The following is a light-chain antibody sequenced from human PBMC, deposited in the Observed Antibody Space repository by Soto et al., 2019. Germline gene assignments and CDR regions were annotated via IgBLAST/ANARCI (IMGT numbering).Light chain of an antibody. CDR2: GAS. CDR1: QSVSSSY. Sequence: EIVLTQSPGTLSLSPGERATLSCRASQSVSSSYLAWYQQRPGQAPRLLIYGASRRATGIPDRFSGSGSGTDFTLTINRLEPEDFAMYYCQQYGSMWTFGQGTKVDIK. V-gene: IGKV3-20*01. J-gene: IGKJ1*01. CDR3: QQYGSMWT.